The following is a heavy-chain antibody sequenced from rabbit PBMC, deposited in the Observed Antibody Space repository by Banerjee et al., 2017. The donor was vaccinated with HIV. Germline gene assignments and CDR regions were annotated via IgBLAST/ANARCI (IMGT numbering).Heavy chain of an antibody. V-gene: IGHV1S45*01. CDR2: IFASGSDNT. J-gene: IGHJ4*01. CDR1: GFSFSSSYY. Sequence: QEQLVESGGGLVQPEGSLTLTCTASGFSFSSSYYMCWVRQAPGKGLEWIACIFASGSDNTYYASWAKGRFTISKSSSTTVTLQMTSLTAADTATYFCAREAPGGDFNLWGQGTLVTDS. CDR3: AREAPGGDFNL.